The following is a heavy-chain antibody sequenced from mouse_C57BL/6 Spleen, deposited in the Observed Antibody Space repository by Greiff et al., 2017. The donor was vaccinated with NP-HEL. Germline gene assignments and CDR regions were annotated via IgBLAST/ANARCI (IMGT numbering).Heavy chain of an antibody. CDR2: IYPGDGDT. V-gene: IGHV1-82*01. D-gene: IGHD2-5*01. CDR3: ASYSNYAMDY. Sequence: QVQLQQSGPELVKPGASVKISCKASGYAFSSSWMNWVKQRPGKGLEWIGRIYPGDGDTTYNGKFKGKATLTADKSSSTAYMQLSSLTSEDSAVYFCASYSNYAMDYWGQGTSVTVSS. J-gene: IGHJ4*01. CDR1: GYAFSSSW.